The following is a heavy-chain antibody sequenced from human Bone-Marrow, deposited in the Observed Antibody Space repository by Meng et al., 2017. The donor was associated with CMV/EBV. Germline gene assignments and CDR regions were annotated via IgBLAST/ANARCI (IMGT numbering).Heavy chain of an antibody. Sequence: GESLKISCAASGFTFSSYGMHWVRQAPGKGLEWVAVIWYDGSNKYYADSVKGRFTISRDNSKNTLYLQMNSLRAEDTAVYYCARSSSVGASYYYYGMDVWGQGTTVTVSS. D-gene: IGHD1-26*01. CDR2: IWYDGSNK. J-gene: IGHJ6*02. CDR3: ARSSSVGASYYYYGMDV. V-gene: IGHV3-33*01. CDR1: GFTFSSYG.